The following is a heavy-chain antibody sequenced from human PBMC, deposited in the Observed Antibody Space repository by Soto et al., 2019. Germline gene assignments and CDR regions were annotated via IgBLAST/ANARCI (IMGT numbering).Heavy chain of an antibody. CDR3: AKDIYSGSYDAFDI. V-gene: IGHV3-43*01. J-gene: IGHJ3*02. CDR1: GFTFDDYT. D-gene: IGHD1-26*01. CDR2: ISWDGVST. Sequence: HPGGSLRLSCAASGFTFDDYTIHWVRQAPGKGLEWVSLISWDGVSTYYADSVKGRFTISRDNSKNSLYLQMNSLRTEDTALYYCAKDIYSGSYDAFDIWGQGTMVPVSS.